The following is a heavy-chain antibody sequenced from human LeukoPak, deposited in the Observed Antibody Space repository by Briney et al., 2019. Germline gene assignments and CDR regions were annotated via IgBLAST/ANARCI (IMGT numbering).Heavy chain of an antibody. Sequence: GASVKVSCKASGGTFSSYAISWVRQAPGQGLEWMGGIIPIFGTANYAQKFQGRVTITADESTGTAYMELSSLRSEDTAVYYCAREYCSSTSCWGLDPWGQGTLVTVSS. CDR2: IIPIFGTA. V-gene: IGHV1-69*01. D-gene: IGHD2-2*01. J-gene: IGHJ5*02. CDR1: GGTFSSYA. CDR3: AREYCSSTSCWGLDP.